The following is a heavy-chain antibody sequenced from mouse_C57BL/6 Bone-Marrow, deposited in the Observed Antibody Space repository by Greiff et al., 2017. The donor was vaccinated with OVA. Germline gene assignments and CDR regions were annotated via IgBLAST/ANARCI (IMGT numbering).Heavy chain of an antibody. CDR3: ARYMDYDYSWYFDV. V-gene: IGHV7-3*01. Sequence: EVKLVESGGGLVQPGGSLSLSCAASGFTFTDYYMSWVRQPPGKALEWLGFIRNKANGYTTEYSASVKGRFTISRDNSQSILYLQMNALRAEDSATYYCARYMDYDYSWYFDVWGTGTTVTVSS. CDR1: GFTFTDYY. D-gene: IGHD2-4*01. J-gene: IGHJ1*03. CDR2: IRNKANGYTT.